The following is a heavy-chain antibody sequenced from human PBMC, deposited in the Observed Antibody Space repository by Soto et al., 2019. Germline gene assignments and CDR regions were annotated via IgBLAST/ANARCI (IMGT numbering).Heavy chain of an antibody. J-gene: IGHJ4*02. CDR3: VKGDX. D-gene: IGHD3-3*01. CDR2: ISSSGNNT. V-gene: IGHV3-64D*06. CDR1: GFTFSQYA. Sequence: GGSLRLSFSASGFTFSQYAMHWVRQAPGQGLEYISYISSSGNNTYYAESVKGRFTITRDNSKKKVFLKMRSLRPDDMAVYYCVKGDXWGQGTPVTVSX.